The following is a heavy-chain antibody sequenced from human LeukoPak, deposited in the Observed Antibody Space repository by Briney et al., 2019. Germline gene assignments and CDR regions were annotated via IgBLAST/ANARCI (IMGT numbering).Heavy chain of an antibody. CDR3: TTVERWLLSSSPF. CDR2: IKTKTDGGTT. Sequence: GGSLRLSCAASGFTFSNAWMSWVRQAPGKGLEWVGRIKTKTDGGTTDYAAPVKGRFTVSRDDSKSTLFLQMDNLKTEDTAVYYCTTVERWLLSSSPFWGQGTLVTVSS. D-gene: IGHD5-24*01. CDR1: GFTFSNAW. J-gene: IGHJ4*02. V-gene: IGHV3-15*01.